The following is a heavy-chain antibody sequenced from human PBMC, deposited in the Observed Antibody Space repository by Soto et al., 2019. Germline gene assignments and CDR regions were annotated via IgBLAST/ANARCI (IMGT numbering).Heavy chain of an antibody. CDR2: INVGNGNT. J-gene: IGHJ3*02. CDR3: AKGNNDGDFHRGDAFDM. Sequence: QVQLVQSGAEVKKPGASVKVSCKASGYTFRSSAMHWVRQAPGQRLEWMGWINVGNGNTKYSQKFQGRVTITRDTSANTAYMEVSSLRSEDTAVYFCAKGNNDGDFHRGDAFDMWGQGTMVTVSS. D-gene: IGHD2-21*01. CDR1: GYTFRSSA. V-gene: IGHV1-3*01.